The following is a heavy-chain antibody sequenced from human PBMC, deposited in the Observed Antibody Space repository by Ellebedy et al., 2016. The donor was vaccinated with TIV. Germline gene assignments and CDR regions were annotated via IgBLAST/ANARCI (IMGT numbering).Heavy chain of an antibody. J-gene: IGHJ4*02. V-gene: IGHV3-30*04. Sequence: GESLKISXAASGFAFNNYALHWLRQAPGKGLEWVAVIPSDGNNEYYTDSVKGRFTISRDNSKNTLYLQMNSLRTEDTAVYSCAREYSGSGARWEGYFDYWGQGTLVTVSS. D-gene: IGHD3-10*01. CDR2: IPSDGNNE. CDR1: GFAFNNYA. CDR3: AREYSGSGARWEGYFDY.